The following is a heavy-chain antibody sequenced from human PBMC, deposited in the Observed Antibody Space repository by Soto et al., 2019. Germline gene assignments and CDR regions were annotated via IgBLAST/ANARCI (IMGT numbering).Heavy chain of an antibody. CDR2: INPNSGGT. D-gene: IGHD5-18*01. CDR1: GYTFTGYY. J-gene: IGHJ4*02. CDR3: ARCYSYGKYYLHY. Sequence: ASVKVSCKASGYTFTGYYMHWVRQAPGQGLEWMGWINPNSGGTNYAQKFQGWVTMTRDTSISKAYMELSRLRSADTAVYYCARCYSYGKYYLHYWGQGTIVTVSA. V-gene: IGHV1-2*04.